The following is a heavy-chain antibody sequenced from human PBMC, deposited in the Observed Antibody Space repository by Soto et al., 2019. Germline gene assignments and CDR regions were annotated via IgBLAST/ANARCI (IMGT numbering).Heavy chain of an antibody. J-gene: IGHJ4*02. Sequence: SVKVSCKASGGTFSSYAISWVRQAPGQGLEWMGGIIPIFGTANYAQKFQGRVTITADESTSTAYMELSSLRSEDTAVYYCARASYYYGSGSGSRAFDYWGQGTLVTVS. CDR1: GGTFSSYA. D-gene: IGHD3-10*01. CDR2: IIPIFGTA. CDR3: ARASYYYGSGSGSRAFDY. V-gene: IGHV1-69*13.